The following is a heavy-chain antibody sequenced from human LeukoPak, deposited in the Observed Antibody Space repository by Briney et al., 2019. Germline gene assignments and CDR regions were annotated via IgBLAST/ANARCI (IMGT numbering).Heavy chain of an antibody. Sequence: SETLSLTCTVSGGSISSSSHYWGWIRQPPGKGLEWIGSIYYSGSTYYNPSLKSRVTISVDTSKNQFSLKLSSVTAADTAVYYCARRYSSPYYYYGMDVWGQGTTVTVSS. V-gene: IGHV4-39*01. CDR3: ARRYSSPYYYYGMDV. D-gene: IGHD6-13*01. J-gene: IGHJ6*02. CDR1: GGSISSSSHY. CDR2: IYYSGST.